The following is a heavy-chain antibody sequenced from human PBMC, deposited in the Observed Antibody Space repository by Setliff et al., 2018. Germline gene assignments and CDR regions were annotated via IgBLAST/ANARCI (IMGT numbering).Heavy chain of an antibody. Sequence: SETLSLTCSVYGESFSNNYWSWIRQTPGKGLEWIGESNHGGSTSYHPSLKSRLTMSVDTSKNQFSLKLTSVTAADTAVYYCARANKKLDYYYYYYMDVWGKGTTGTV. J-gene: IGHJ6*03. CDR2: SNHGGST. V-gene: IGHV4-34*01. CDR1: GESFSNNY. CDR3: ARANKKLDYYYYYYMDV. D-gene: IGHD1-1*01.